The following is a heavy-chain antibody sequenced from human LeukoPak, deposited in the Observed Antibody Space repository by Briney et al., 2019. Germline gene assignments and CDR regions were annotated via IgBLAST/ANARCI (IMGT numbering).Heavy chain of an antibody. CDR3: ARGLFPSDSSGWYGHNYYYYGMDV. J-gene: IGHJ6*02. Sequence: ASVKVSCKDSGYTFTSYDINWVRQATGQGLEWMGWMNPNSGNTGYAQKFQGRVTMTRNTSISTAYMELSSLRSGDTAVYYCARGLFPSDSSGWYGHNYYYYGMDVWGQGTTVTVSS. V-gene: IGHV1-8*01. D-gene: IGHD6-19*01. CDR1: GYTFTSYD. CDR2: MNPNSGNT.